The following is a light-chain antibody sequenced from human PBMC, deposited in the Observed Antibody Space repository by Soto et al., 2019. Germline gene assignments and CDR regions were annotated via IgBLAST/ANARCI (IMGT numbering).Light chain of an antibody. CDR2: EVS. V-gene: IGLV2-14*01. Sequence: QSALTQPASVSGSPGQSITISCTGTSSDVGGYKYVSWYQQHPGNAPKLMIYEVSNRPSGVSNRFSGSKSGNTASLTISGLQAEDEAHYYCSSYTSSYTEVFGGGTKLTVL. J-gene: IGLJ3*02. CDR3: SSYTSSYTEV. CDR1: SSDVGGYKY.